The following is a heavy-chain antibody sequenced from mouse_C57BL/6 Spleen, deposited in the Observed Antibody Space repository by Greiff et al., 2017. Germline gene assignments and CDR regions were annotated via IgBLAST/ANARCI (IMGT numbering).Heavy chain of an antibody. CDR3: ARDYEKAWFAY. J-gene: IGHJ3*01. V-gene: IGHV1-64*01. D-gene: IGHD2-4*01. CDR2: FHPNSGST. CDR1: GYTFTSYW. Sequence: QVQLQPPGAELVKPGASVKLSCKASGYTFTSYWMHWVKQRPGQGLEWIGMFHPNSGSTNYNETFKRQATLTVDKSSSTAYRQLCSLTSEDSAVYYCARDYEKAWFAYWGQGTLVTVSA.